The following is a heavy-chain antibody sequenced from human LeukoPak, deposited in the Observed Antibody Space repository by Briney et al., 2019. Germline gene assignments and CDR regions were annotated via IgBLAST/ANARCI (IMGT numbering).Heavy chain of an antibody. J-gene: IGHJ4*02. CDR3: AKVSDSGRLYFDY. CDR1: GFTFSRYS. V-gene: IGHV3-23*01. CDR2: ISGSGGST. Sequence: LTGGSLRLSCEASGFTFSRYSMNWVRQAPGKGLEWVSAISGSGGSTYYADSVKGRFTISRDNSKITLYLQMNSLRAEDTAVYYCAKVSDSGRLYFDYWGQGTLVTVSS. D-gene: IGHD3-10*01.